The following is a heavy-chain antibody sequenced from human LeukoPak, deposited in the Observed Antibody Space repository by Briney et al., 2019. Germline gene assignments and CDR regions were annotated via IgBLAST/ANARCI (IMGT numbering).Heavy chain of an antibody. D-gene: IGHD3-10*01. Sequence: GGSLRLSCAASGFTFSGSAMHWVRQASGKGLEWVGRIRSKANSYATAYAASVKGRFTISRDDSKNTAYLQMNSLKTEDTAVYYCTRFVEGWFGGFPPAYWGQGTLVTVSS. J-gene: IGHJ4*02. V-gene: IGHV3-73*01. CDR2: IRSKANSYAT. CDR3: TRFVEGWFGGFPPAY. CDR1: GFTFSGSA.